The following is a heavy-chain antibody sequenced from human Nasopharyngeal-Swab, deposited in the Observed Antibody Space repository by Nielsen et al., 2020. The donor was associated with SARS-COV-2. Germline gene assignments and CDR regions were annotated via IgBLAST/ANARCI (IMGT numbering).Heavy chain of an antibody. CDR3: ARDSGVADTEYYYYGMDV. V-gene: IGHV4-30-4*01. Sequence: WIRQPPGKGLEWIGYIYYSGSTYYNPSLKSRVTISVDTSKNQFSLKLSSVTAADTAVYYCARDSGVADTEYYYYGMDVWGQGTTVTVSS. CDR2: IYYSGST. J-gene: IGHJ6*02. D-gene: IGHD6-19*01.